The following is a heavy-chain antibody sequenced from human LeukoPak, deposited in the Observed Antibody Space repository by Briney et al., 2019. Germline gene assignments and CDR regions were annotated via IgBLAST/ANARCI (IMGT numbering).Heavy chain of an antibody. CDR3: AKAGYYGSGSSYYFDY. CDR2: ISWNSGSI. Sequence: GRSLRLSCAASGFTFDDYAMHWVRQAPGKGLEWVSGISWNSGSIGYADSVKGRFTISRDNAKNSLYLQMNSLRAEDTAVYYCAKAGYYGSGSSYYFDYWGQGTLVTVSS. V-gene: IGHV3-9*01. CDR1: GFTFDDYA. J-gene: IGHJ4*02. D-gene: IGHD3-10*01.